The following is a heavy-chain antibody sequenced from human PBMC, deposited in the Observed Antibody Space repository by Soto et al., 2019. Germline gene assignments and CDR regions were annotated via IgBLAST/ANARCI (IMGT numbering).Heavy chain of an antibody. CDR3: GKVGDRGGACYWDH. V-gene: IGHV3-23*01. D-gene: IGHD2-21*02. CDR2: ISDSGDST. CDR1: GFTFSAYG. J-gene: IGHJ4*02. Sequence: EVQLLESGGGLVQPGGSLRLSCAASGFTFSAYGMSWVRQAPGKGLEWVSGISDSGDSTSYADSVKGRFTISRDNSKNTLSLPMNSLRAEDTAVYYCGKVGDRGGACYWDHWGQGTLVSVSS.